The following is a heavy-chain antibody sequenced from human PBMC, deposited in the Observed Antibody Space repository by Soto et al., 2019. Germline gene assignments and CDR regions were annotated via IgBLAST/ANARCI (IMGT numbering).Heavy chain of an antibody. V-gene: IGHV4-31*03. J-gene: IGHJ3*02. D-gene: IGHD3-3*01. Sequence: PSETLSLTCTVSGGSISSGGYYWSWIRQHPGKGLEWIGYIYYSGSTYYNPSLKSRVTISVDTSKNQFSLKLSSVTAADTAVYYCARQRFLEWLLYRGYAFDIWGQGTMVTVSS. CDR3: ARQRFLEWLLYRGYAFDI. CDR2: IYYSGST. CDR1: GGSISSGGYY.